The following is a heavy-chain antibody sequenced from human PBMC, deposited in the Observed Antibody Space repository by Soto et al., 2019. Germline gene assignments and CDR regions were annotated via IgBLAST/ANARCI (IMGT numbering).Heavy chain of an antibody. CDR2: IYWDEDK. D-gene: IGHD1-20*01. CDR1: GFSLNSRGVG. Sequence: QITLKESGPTLVKPTQTLTLTCTFSGFSLNSRGVGVGWIRQPPGKALEWLALIYWDEDKHFSPSLKSRLTLTTDTSKNQVVLTMTNMDPVDTGTYYCAHLGIIGIKSWFDPWGQGTLVTVSS. J-gene: IGHJ5*02. CDR3: AHLGIIGIKSWFDP. V-gene: IGHV2-5*02.